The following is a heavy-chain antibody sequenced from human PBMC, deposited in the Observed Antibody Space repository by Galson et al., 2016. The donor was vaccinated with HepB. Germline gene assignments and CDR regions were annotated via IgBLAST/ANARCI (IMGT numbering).Heavy chain of an antibody. CDR2: INAGNGNT. V-gene: IGHV1-3*01. Sequence: SVKVSCKASGYTFSSCALHWVRQAPGQGLEWMGCINAGNGNTKYAQNLQGRVTITMDRSARTVYMELSSLRFEDTAVYYCARDRKIYQLLYPGYYYGMDVWGQGTTVTVSS. D-gene: IGHD2-2*02. J-gene: IGHJ6*02. CDR3: ARDRKIYQLLYPGYYYGMDV. CDR1: GYTFSSCA.